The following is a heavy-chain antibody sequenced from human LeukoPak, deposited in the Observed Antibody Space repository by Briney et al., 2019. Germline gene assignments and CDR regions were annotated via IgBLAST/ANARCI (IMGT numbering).Heavy chain of an antibody. J-gene: IGHJ6*03. V-gene: IGHV3-23*01. D-gene: IGHD6-6*01. CDR3: AKDLYSSSAGYYYYMDV. Sequence: PGGSLRLSCAASGFTFSSYAMSWARQAPGKGLEWVSAISGSGGSTYYADSVKGRVTISRDNSKNTLYLKMNSLRAEDTAVYYCAKDLYSSSAGYYYYMDVWGKGTTVTVSS. CDR1: GFTFSSYA. CDR2: ISGSGGST.